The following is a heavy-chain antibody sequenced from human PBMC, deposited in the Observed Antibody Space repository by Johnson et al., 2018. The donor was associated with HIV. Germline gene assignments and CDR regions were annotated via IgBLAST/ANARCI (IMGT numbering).Heavy chain of an antibody. Sequence: VQLVESGGGLVKPGGSLRLSCAASGFTFNDYAMHWVRQAPGKGLEWVSTISWNSGTIGYADSVKGRFTISRDNAKNSLYLQMNSLRAEDTALYYCAKDMGYSSGLGNTAFDIWGQGTMVTVSS. J-gene: IGHJ3*02. CDR1: GFTFNDYA. CDR2: ISWNSGTI. V-gene: IGHV3-9*01. CDR3: AKDMGYSSGLGNTAFDI. D-gene: IGHD6-19*01.